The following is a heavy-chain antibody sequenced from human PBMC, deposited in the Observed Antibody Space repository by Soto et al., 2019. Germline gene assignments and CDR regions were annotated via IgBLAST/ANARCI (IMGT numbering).Heavy chain of an antibody. CDR3: ARAGYGDYTPFDY. D-gene: IGHD4-17*01. V-gene: IGHV4-34*01. CDR1: GGSFSGYY. CDR2: INHSGST. Sequence: QVQLQQWGAGLLKPSETLSLTCAVYGGSFSGYYWSWIRQPPGKGLEWIGEINHSGSTNYNPSLKSRVTISVDTFKNQFSLKLSSVTAADTAVYYCARAGYGDYTPFDYWGQGTLVTVSS. J-gene: IGHJ4*02.